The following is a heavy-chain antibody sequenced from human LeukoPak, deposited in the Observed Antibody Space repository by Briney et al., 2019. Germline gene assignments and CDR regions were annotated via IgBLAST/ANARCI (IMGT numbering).Heavy chain of an antibody. D-gene: IGHD6-13*01. CDR3: AKDPGIALYYFDY. J-gene: IGHJ4*02. CDR2: IRYDGSNK. CDR1: GFTFSSYG. V-gene: IGHV3-30*02. Sequence: GGSLRLSCAASGFTFSSYGMHWVRQAPGKGLEWVAFIRYDGSNKYYADSVKGRFTISRDNSKNTLYLQMNSLRAEDTAVYYCAKDPGIALYYFDYWGQGTLVTVSS.